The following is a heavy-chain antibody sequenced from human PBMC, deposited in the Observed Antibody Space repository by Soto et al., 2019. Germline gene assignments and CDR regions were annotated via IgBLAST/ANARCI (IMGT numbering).Heavy chain of an antibody. D-gene: IGHD6-19*01. J-gene: IGHJ4*02. CDR1: GYSFTSYW. CDR3: AIRGASQWLKF. CDR2: IYTGDSDT. Sequence: GESLKISCKGSGYSFTSYWIGWVRQVPGKGLEWMGIIYTGDSDTRYSPSFQGQVTISADRSISTAYLQWSSLKASDTAIYYCAIRGASQWLKFWGQGTLVTVSS. V-gene: IGHV5-51*01.